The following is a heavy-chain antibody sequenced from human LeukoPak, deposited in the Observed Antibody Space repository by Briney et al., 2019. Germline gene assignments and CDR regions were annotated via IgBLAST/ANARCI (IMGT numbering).Heavy chain of an antibody. D-gene: IGHD2-15*01. Sequence: GESLKISCKGSGYSFTSYWIGWVRQMPGKGLEWMGIIYPGDSDTRYSPSFQGQVTISADKSISTAYLQWSSLKASDTAMYYCARIYCSGGSCYGGYYYYMDVWDKGTTVTVSS. CDR1: GYSFTSYW. J-gene: IGHJ6*03. CDR3: ARIYCSGGSCYGGYYYYMDV. CDR2: IYPGDSDT. V-gene: IGHV5-51*01.